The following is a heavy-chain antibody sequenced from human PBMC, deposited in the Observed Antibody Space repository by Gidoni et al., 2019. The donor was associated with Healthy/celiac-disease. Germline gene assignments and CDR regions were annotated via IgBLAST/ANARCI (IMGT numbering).Heavy chain of an antibody. Sequence: EVQLVESGGGLVKPGGSLRLSCAASGFTFSTYSMNWVRQAPGKGLEWVSSISSSSSYIYYADSVKGRFTISRDNAKNSLYLQMNSLRAEDTAVYYCARDSDYSNYGYYYYYYMDVWGKGTTVTVSS. CDR2: ISSSSSYI. CDR1: GFTFSTYS. CDR3: ARDSDYSNYGYYYYYYMDV. J-gene: IGHJ6*03. D-gene: IGHD4-4*01. V-gene: IGHV3-21*01.